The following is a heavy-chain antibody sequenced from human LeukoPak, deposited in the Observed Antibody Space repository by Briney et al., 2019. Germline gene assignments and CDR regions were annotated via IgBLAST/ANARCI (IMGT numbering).Heavy chain of an antibody. J-gene: IGHJ4*02. V-gene: IGHV4-59*01. CDR1: GGSISSYY. Sequence: PSETLSLTCTVSGGSISSYYWSWLRQPPGKGLEWIGNIYYSGSTNYNPSLKSRVTISVDTSKNQFSLKLSSVTAADTAVYYCARVGADYSNAPFDYWGQGTLVTVSS. D-gene: IGHD4-11*01. CDR2: IYYSGST. CDR3: ARVGADYSNAPFDY.